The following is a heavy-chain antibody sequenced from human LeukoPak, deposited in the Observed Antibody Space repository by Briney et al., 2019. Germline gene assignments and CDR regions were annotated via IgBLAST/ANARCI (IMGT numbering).Heavy chain of an antibody. CDR1: GFTFSSYS. J-gene: IGHJ3*02. CDR2: ISSSSSYI. CDR3: SRGDTVTTLAFDI. V-gene: IGHV3-21*01. D-gene: IGHD4-11*01. Sequence: GGSLRLSRAASGFTFSSYSMNWVRQAPGKGLEWVSSISSSSSYIYYADSVKGRFTISRDNAKNSLYLQMNSLRAEDRAVYYCSRGDTVTTLAFDIWGQGTMVTVSS.